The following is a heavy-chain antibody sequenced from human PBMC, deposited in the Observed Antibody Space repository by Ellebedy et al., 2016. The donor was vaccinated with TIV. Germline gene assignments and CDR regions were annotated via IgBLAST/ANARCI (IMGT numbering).Heavy chain of an antibody. CDR3: VRDEHEHTYGLGF. CDR1: GFTFSSYW. Sequence: GESLKISCAASGFTFSSYWMHWVRQAPGKGLVWVSRINTDGSSTIYADSVKGRFTISRDNSKNTLFLQMNSLTAEDTAVYYCVRDEHEHTYGLGFWGQGTLVTVSS. J-gene: IGHJ4*02. CDR2: INTDGSST. V-gene: IGHV3-74*01. D-gene: IGHD3-10*01.